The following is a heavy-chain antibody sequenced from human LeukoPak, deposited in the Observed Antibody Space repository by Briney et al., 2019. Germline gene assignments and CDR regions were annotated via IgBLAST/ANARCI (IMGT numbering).Heavy chain of an antibody. CDR1: GYTLTELS. CDR3: ATAVRYYDYVWGSYRPPYYFDY. Sequence: ASVKVSCKVSGYTLTELSMHWVRQAPGKGLEWMGGFDPEDGETIYAQKFQGRVTMTEDTSTDTAYMELSSLRSEDTAVYYCATAVRYYDYVWGSYRPPYYFDYWGQGTLVTVSS. V-gene: IGHV1-24*01. CDR2: FDPEDGET. J-gene: IGHJ4*02. D-gene: IGHD3-16*02.